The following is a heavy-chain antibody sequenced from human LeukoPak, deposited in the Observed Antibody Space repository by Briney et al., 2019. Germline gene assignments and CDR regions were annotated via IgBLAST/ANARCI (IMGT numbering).Heavy chain of an antibody. J-gene: IGHJ4*02. CDR1: GFTFDDYA. Sequence: GGSLRLSCAASGFTFDDYAMHWVRQAPGKGLEWVSGISWNSGSIGYADSVKGRFTISRDNAKNSLYLQMNSLRAEDTAVYYCARDLGYCTNGVCHTRFDYWGQGTLVAVSS. D-gene: IGHD2-8*01. CDR3: ARDLGYCTNGVCHTRFDY. V-gene: IGHV3-9*01. CDR2: ISWNSGSI.